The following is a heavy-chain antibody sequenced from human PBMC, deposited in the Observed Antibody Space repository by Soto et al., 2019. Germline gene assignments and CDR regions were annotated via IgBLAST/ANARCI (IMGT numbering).Heavy chain of an antibody. J-gene: IGHJ6*03. CDR3: VKLRGRAYSYYYMDV. CDR2: YGGSGGSR. Sequence: DVQLLESGGGLVQWGGSLRLSCVTSGFTFSTYGMTWVRQAPGKGLEWVSYGGSGGSRYYAESVKGRSTISRDNSKNTLSLEMNSLRAEDTANYYRVKLRGRAYSYYYMDVWGKGTTVTVSS. D-gene: IGHD3-10*01. V-gene: IGHV3-23*01. CDR1: GFTFSTYG.